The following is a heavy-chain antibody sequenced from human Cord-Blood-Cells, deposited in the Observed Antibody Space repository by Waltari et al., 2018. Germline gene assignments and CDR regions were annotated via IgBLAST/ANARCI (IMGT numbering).Heavy chain of an antibody. CDR1: GGSFSGYY. D-gene: IGHD4-17*01. Sequence: QVQLQQWGAGLLKPSETLSLTCAVYGGSFSGYYWSWIRQPPGKGLEWIGEINHSGSPNSHPSLKGRVTISVDTSKNQFSLKLSSVTAADTAVYYCARRPHHGDYFDYWGQGTLVTVSS. J-gene: IGHJ4*02. V-gene: IGHV4-34*01. CDR3: ARRPHHGDYFDY. CDR2: INHSGSP.